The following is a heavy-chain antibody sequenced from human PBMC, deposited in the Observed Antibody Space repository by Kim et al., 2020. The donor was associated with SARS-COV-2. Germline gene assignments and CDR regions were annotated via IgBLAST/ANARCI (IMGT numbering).Heavy chain of an antibody. D-gene: IGHD2-2*01. J-gene: IGHJ3*02. Sequence: DAVKGRFTIPRDNSKNTLYLQMNSLRAEDTAVYYCAKDLYQLLSPDAFDIWGQGTMVTVSS. CDR3: AKDLYQLLSPDAFDI. V-gene: IGHV3-23*01.